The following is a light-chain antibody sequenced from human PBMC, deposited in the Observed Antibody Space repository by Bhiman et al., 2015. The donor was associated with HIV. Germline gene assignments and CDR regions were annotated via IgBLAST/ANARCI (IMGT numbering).Light chain of an antibody. CDR1: SNDVGGYNY. CDR2: DVS. CDR3: SSYRGSPLWV. J-gene: IGLJ1*01. Sequence: QSALTQPRSVSGSPGQSVTISCTGTSNDVGGYNYVSWYQQYPGKAPKLMIYDVSKRPSGVSNRFSGSKSGSTASLTISGLQSEDEAHYYCSSYRGSPLWVFGTGTKVSVL. V-gene: IGLV2-11*01.